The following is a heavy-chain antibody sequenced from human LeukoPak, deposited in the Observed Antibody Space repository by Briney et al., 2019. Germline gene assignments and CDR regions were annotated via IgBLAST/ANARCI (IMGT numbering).Heavy chain of an antibody. CDR1: GGSISSGGYY. Sequence: SETLSLTCTVSGGSISSGGYYWSWIRQHPGKGLEWIGYIYYSGSTYYNPSLKSRVTISVDTSKNQFSLKLSSVTAADTAVYYCARDGAIAAAGFDYWGQGTLVTVSS. J-gene: IGHJ4*02. CDR3: ARDGAIAAAGFDY. V-gene: IGHV4-31*03. CDR2: IYYSGST. D-gene: IGHD6-13*01.